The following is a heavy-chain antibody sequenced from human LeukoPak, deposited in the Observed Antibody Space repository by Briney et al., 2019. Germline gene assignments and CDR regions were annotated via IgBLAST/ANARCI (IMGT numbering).Heavy chain of an antibody. Sequence: ASVKVSCKASGYTFTSYGISWVRQAPGQGLEWMGWISAYNGNTNYAQKLQGRVTMSTDTSTSTAYMELRSLRSDDTALYYCARDLYYGSGSYYIDYWGQGTLVTVSS. CDR3: ARDLYYGSGSYYIDY. J-gene: IGHJ4*02. V-gene: IGHV1-18*01. CDR2: ISAYNGNT. D-gene: IGHD3-10*01. CDR1: GYTFTSYG.